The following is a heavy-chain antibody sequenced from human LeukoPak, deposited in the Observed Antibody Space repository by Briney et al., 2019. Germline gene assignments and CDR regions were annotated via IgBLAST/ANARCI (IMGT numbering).Heavy chain of an antibody. D-gene: IGHD5-12*01. CDR2: INHSGST. J-gene: IGHJ3*02. Sequence: SETLSLTGALYGGSFTGYYWRWIRQPPGKGLEWIGEINHSGSTKYNPSLKSQVTISVDTSTKQFFLRLTSVTAADTAVYYCACHAVRYSAYDREEDAFDIWGQGTMVTVSS. CDR1: GGSFTGYY. V-gene: IGHV4-34*01. CDR3: ACHAVRYSAYDREEDAFDI.